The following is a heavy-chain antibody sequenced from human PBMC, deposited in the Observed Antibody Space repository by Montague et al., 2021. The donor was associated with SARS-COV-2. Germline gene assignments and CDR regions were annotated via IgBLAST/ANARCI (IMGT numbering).Heavy chain of an antibody. V-gene: IGHV4-59*01. J-gene: IGHJ5*02. D-gene: IGHD3-3*01. CDR1: GGSISSYY. CDR3: ARAQMNRITIFGVVAEFDP. CDR2: IYYSGST. Sequence: SETLSLTCTVSGGSISSYYWSWIRQPPGKGLEWIGYIYYSGSTNYNPSXXSRVTISVDTSKNQFSLKLSSVTAADTAVYYCARAQMNRITIFGVVAEFDPWGQGTLVTASS.